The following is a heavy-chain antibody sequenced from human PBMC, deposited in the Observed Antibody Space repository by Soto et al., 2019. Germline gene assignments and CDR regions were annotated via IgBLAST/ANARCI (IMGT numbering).Heavy chain of an antibody. CDR2: IIPIFGTA. V-gene: IGHV1-69*13. CDR3: ARALRTPDYYYYYGMDV. Sequence: SVKVSCKASGGTFSSYAISWVRQAPGQGLEWMGGIIPIFGTANYAQKFQGRVTITADESTSTAYMELSSLRSEDTAVYYCARALRTPDYYYYYGMDVWGQGTTVTVSS. D-gene: IGHD3-16*01. CDR1: GGTFSSYA. J-gene: IGHJ6*02.